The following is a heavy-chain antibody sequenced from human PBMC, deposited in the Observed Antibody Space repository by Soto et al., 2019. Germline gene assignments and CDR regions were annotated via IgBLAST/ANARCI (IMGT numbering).Heavy chain of an antibody. CDR3: AREVAVAGNIDD. D-gene: IGHD6-19*01. Sequence: GASVKVSCKASGYTFTSYDINWVRQATGQGLEWMGWMNPNSGNTGYAQKFQGRVTMTRNTSISTAYMELSSLRSEDTAVYYCAREVAVAGNIDDWGQGTLVTVSS. V-gene: IGHV1-8*01. J-gene: IGHJ4*02. CDR2: MNPNSGNT. CDR1: GYTFTSYD.